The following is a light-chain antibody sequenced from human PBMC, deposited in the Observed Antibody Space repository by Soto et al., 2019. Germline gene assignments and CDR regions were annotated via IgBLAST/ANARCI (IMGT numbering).Light chain of an antibody. J-gene: IGLJ3*02. Sequence: QSALTQPASVSGSPGQSITISCTGISSDIGTYNYVSWYQQHPGRAPKFLIYEVSNRPSGVSNRFSGSRSGNTASLTISGLRAEDEADYYCSSYAGSTTPVFGGGTKLTVL. CDR1: SSDIGTYNY. CDR3: SSYAGSTTPV. V-gene: IGLV2-14*01. CDR2: EVS.